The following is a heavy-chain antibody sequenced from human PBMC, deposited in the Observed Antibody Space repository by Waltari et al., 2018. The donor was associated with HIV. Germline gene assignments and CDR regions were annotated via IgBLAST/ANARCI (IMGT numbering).Heavy chain of an antibody. CDR1: GGSITSHSYY. J-gene: IGHJ3*01. CDR2: VFYNGDT. Sequence: QLQLHESGPGLVKAAETLSLTCTVSGGSITSHSYYWGWLRQPPGEGLEWIGNVFYNGDTFYNTSLKRRVTISVETSKNQLSRRLNPVTAADTAVDFCLRATIFGIVISAFDLWGQGTMVTVSS. CDR3: LRATIFGIVISAFDL. D-gene: IGHD3-3*01. V-gene: IGHV4-39*07.